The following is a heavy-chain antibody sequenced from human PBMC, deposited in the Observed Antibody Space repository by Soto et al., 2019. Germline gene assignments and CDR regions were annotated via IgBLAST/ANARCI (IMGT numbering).Heavy chain of an antibody. V-gene: IGHV3-7*04. D-gene: IGHD5-12*01. Sequence: EVQLVESGGGLVQPGGSLRLSCAASGFTFSTYWMFWVRQAPGKGLEWVATIKQDGSEKLYVDSVKGRFTISRDNAKNSLHLQMNSLRVEETAVYFCAGAPGWLIENWGQGTLVTVSS. J-gene: IGHJ4*02. CDR2: IKQDGSEK. CDR3: AGAPGWLIEN. CDR1: GFTFSTYW.